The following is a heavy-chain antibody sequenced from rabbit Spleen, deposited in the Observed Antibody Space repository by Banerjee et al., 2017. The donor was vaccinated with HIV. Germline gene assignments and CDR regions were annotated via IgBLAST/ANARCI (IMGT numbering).Heavy chain of an antibody. D-gene: IGHD7-1*01. CDR1: GFSFSSTDY. J-gene: IGHJ6*01. V-gene: IGHV1S45*01. Sequence: QEQLVESGGGLVQPEGSLTLTCTASGFSFSSTDYMCWVRQAPGKGLEWIACIYGGSGSSTWYATWAKGRFTISKTSSTTVTLQMTSLTAADTATYFCARSYSIWNYGMDLWGPGTLVT. CDR2: IYGGSGSST. CDR3: ARSYSIWNYGMDL.